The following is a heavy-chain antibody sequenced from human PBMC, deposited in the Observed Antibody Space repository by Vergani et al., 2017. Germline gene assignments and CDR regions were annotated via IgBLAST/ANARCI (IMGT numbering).Heavy chain of an antibody. D-gene: IGHD2-8*01. CDR2: IDHSESA. V-gene: IGHV4-34*02. J-gene: IGHJ6*03. CDR3: ARHGPGYYHYYMHV. Sequence: QVQLQQSGAGLLKPSETLSLMCGLYGGLFRGYYWSWIRQSPGKGLAWIGEIDHSESANYHPSLKTRVIISVDTSKNQFSLKLTSVTAADPAIYYCARHGPGYYHYYMHVWGKGTTVTVSS. CDR1: GGLFRGYY.